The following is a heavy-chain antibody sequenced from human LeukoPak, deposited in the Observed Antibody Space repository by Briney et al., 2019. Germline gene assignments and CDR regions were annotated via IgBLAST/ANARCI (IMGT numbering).Heavy chain of an antibody. CDR1: GGSISSYY. J-gene: IGHJ4*02. Sequence: SETLSLTCTVSGGSISSYYWSWIRQPPGKGLEWIGYIYYSGSTNYNPSLKSRVTISVDTSKNQFSLKLSSVTAADTAVYYCARSHCGGDCYYGGYFDYWGQGTLVTVSS. D-gene: IGHD2-21*02. CDR3: ARSHCGGDCYYGGYFDY. V-gene: IGHV4-59*01. CDR2: IYYSGST.